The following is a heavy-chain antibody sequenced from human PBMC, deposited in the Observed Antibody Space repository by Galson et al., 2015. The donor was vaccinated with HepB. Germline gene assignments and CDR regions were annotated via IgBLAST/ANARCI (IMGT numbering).Heavy chain of an antibody. Sequence: SLRLSCAASGFTFSSYAMHWVRQAPGKGLEWVAVISYDGSNKYYADSVKGRFTISRDNSKNTLYLQMNSLRAEDTAVYYCARDGGPDESGPDYGDLYHDASDIWGQGTMVTVSS. CDR3: ARDGGPDESGPDYGDLYHDASDI. CDR1: GFTFSSYA. J-gene: IGHJ3*02. D-gene: IGHD4-17*01. V-gene: IGHV3-30*04. CDR2: ISYDGSNK.